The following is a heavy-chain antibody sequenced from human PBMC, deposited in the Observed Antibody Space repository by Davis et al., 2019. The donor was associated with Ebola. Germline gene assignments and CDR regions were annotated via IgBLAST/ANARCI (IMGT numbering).Heavy chain of an antibody. J-gene: IGHJ6*02. D-gene: IGHD5-12*01. V-gene: IGHV3-74*01. Sequence: GESLKISCAASGFTFSSYWMHWVRQAPGKGLVWVSRINSDGSSTSYADSVKGRFTISRDNAKNTLYLQMNSLRAEDTAVYYCVRVVVATYLYYYYYGMDVWGQGTTVTVSS. CDR1: GFTFSSYW. CDR2: INSDGSST. CDR3: VRVVVATYLYYYYYGMDV.